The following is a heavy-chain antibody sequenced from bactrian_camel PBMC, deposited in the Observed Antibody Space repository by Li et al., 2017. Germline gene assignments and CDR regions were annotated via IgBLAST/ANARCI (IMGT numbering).Heavy chain of an antibody. J-gene: IGHJ6*01. CDR2: ISSESRNT. CDR3: ATDAVENGGGWSRADFGY. V-gene: IGHV3-2*01. Sequence: HVQLVESGGGLVRPGGSLTLSCAASGFTFSRYYMSWVRQAPGKGLEWASSISSESRNTYYQDSVKGRFTISRDNSKNTVYLLMNNLKSDDTALYYCATDAVENGGGWSRADFGYWGQGTQVTVS. D-gene: IGHD6*01. CDR1: GFTFSRYY.